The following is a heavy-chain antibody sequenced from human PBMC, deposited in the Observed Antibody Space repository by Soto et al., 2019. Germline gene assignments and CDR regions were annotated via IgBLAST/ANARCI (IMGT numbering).Heavy chain of an antibody. CDR2: IIPILGIA. CDR1: GGTFSSYT. V-gene: IGHV1-69*02. Sequence: QVQLVQSGAEVKKPGSSVKVSCKASGGTFSSYTISWVRQAPGQGLEWMGRIIPILGIANYAQKFQGRVTITADKSTSTAYMELSSLRSEDTAVYYCASSRGSGWEAIDYWGQGTLVTVSS. CDR3: ASSRGSGWEAIDY. D-gene: IGHD6-19*01. J-gene: IGHJ4*02.